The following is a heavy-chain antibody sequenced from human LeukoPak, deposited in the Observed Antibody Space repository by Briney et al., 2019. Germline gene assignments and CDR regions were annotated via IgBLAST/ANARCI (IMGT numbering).Heavy chain of an antibody. J-gene: IGHJ4*02. CDR1: GFTFSNYE. Sequence: GGSLRLSCAASGFTFSNYEMNWVRQAPGKGLEWISYISASGNPMFYADSVKGRFTISRDNAKNSLYLQMNSLRAEDTAIYYCAKDGGSGILYWGQGTVVTGSS. CDR2: ISASGNPM. CDR3: AKDGGSGILY. V-gene: IGHV3-48*03. D-gene: IGHD3-10*01.